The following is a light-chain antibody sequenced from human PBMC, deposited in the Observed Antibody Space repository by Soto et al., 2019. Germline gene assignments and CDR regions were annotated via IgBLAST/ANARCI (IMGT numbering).Light chain of an antibody. CDR2: GVS. J-gene: IGKJ5*01. V-gene: IGKV3-20*01. CDR1: QSVSSDY. CDR3: QQYGTSEII. Sequence: EIVLTQSPGTLSLSPGERATLSCRASQSVSSDYLAWYQQKPGQAPRLLIYGVSSRATGIPDRFSGSGSGTDFTLTISRLETEDFAVFYCQQYGTSEIIFGQGTRLEIK.